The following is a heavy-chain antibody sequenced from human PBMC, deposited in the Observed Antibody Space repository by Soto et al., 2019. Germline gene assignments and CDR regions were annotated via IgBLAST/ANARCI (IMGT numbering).Heavy chain of an antibody. V-gene: IGHV1-69*13. J-gene: IGHJ4*02. CDR1: GGTFSSYA. CDR3: ARGLAYYDFWSGYSAFDY. Sequence: ASVKVSCKASGGTFSSYAISWVRQAPGQGLEWMGGIIPICGTANYAQKFQGRVTITADDSTSTAYMELSSLRSEDTAVYYCARGLAYYDFWSGYSAFDYWGQGTLVTVSS. CDR2: IIPICGTA. D-gene: IGHD3-3*01.